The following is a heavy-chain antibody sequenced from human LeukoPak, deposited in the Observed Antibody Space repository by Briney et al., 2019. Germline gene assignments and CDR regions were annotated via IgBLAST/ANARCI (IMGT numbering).Heavy chain of an antibody. CDR3: AKFYRGAVAADY. CDR1: GFTFSSYG. J-gene: IGHJ4*02. Sequence: GRSLRLSWAASGFTFSSYGMHWVRQVPGKGLEWVAVISYDGSNKYYADSVKGRFTISRDNSKNTLYLQMNSLRAEDTAVYYCAKFYRGAVAADYWGQGTLVTVSS. CDR2: ISYDGSNK. V-gene: IGHV3-30*18. D-gene: IGHD6-19*01.